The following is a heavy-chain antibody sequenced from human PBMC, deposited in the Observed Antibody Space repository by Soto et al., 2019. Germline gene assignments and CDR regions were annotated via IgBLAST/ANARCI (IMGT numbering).Heavy chain of an antibody. Sequence: GGSLRLSCAASGFTFSSYAMSWVRQAPGKGLEWVSAISGSGGSTYYADSVKGRFTISRDNSKNTLYLQMNSLRAEDTAVYYCAKTVVSYYYYHYGMDVWGQGTTVTVSS. V-gene: IGHV3-23*01. CDR3: AKTVVSYYYYHYGMDV. J-gene: IGHJ6*02. CDR1: GFTFSSYA. D-gene: IGHD2-15*01. CDR2: ISGSGGST.